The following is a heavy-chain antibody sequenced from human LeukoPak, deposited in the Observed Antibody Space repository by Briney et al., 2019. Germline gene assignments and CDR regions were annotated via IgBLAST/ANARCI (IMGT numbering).Heavy chain of an antibody. CDR2: ISYDGNNK. J-gene: IGHJ6*02. D-gene: IGHD6-6*01. CDR1: GFIFSSYA. CDR3: ARDRDSSSSSAWYGMDV. V-gene: IGHV3-30-3*01. Sequence: GGSLRLSCAASGFIFSSYAMHWVRQAPGKGLECVAVISYDGNNKYYADSVKGRFTTSRDNSKNTLYLQMNSLRVEDTAVYYCARDRDSSSSSAWYGMDVWGQGTTVTVSS.